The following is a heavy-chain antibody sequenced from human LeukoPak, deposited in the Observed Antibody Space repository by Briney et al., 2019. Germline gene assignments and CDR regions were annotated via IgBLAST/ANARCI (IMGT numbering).Heavy chain of an antibody. V-gene: IGHV3-48*01. D-gene: IGHD4/OR15-4a*01. CDR2: ISSNSRTV. CDR1: GFTLSDFG. J-gene: IGHJ4*02. CDR3: ARRAGAYSHPYDY. Sequence: GGSLRLFCAVSGFTLSDFGMNWVRQAPGKGLEWVSYISSNSRTVDYADSVKGRFTISRDKGKKSLYIQMNTLRAEDTAVYYCARRAGAYSHPYDYWGQGTLVTVSS.